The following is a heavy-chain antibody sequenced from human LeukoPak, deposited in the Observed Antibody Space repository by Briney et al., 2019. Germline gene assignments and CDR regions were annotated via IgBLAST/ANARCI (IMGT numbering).Heavy chain of an antibody. CDR3: ALSGGYCSSTSCYVDDAFDI. J-gene: IGHJ3*02. Sequence: GRSLRLSCEASGFTFSSLGMHWVRQAPGRGLEWVALISYDGTNKYYAGSVKGRLTISRDNSKNTLYLQMNSLTAEDTAVYYCALSGGYCSSTSCYVDDAFDIWGQGTMVTVSS. D-gene: IGHD2-2*03. CDR2: ISYDGTNK. V-gene: IGHV3-30*03. CDR1: GFTFSSLG.